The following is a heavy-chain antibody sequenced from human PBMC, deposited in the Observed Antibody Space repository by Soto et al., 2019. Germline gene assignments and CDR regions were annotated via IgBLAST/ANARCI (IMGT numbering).Heavy chain of an antibody. Sequence: QVQLVQSGAEVKKPGSSVKVSCKASGGTFSSYAISWVRQAPGQGLEWMGGIIPIFGTANYAQKVQGRVTITADESTSTAYMELSSLRSEDTAVYYCARSKRGEMATAYFDYWGQGTLVTVSS. V-gene: IGHV1-69*12. CDR2: IIPIFGTA. J-gene: IGHJ4*02. CDR3: ARSKRGEMATAYFDY. D-gene: IGHD5-18*01. CDR1: GGTFSSYA.